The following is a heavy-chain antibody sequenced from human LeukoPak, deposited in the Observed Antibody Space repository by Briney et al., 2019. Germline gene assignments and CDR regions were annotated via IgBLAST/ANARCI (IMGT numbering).Heavy chain of an antibody. D-gene: IGHD5-18*01. CDR1: GFTFSSYS. J-gene: IGHJ3*02. Sequence: GGSLRLSCAASGFTFSSYSMNWVRQAPGKGLEWVSSISSSSSYIYYADSVKGRFTISRDNAKNSLYLQMNSLRVEDTAMYYCARASNTAMAPFAFDIWGQGTMVTVSS. V-gene: IGHV3-21*01. CDR3: ARASNTAMAPFAFDI. CDR2: ISSSSSYI.